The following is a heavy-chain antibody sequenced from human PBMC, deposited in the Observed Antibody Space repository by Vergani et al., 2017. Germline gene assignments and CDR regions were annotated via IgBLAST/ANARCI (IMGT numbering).Heavy chain of an antibody. D-gene: IGHD3-22*01. CDR1: GGTFSSYA. V-gene: IGHV1-69*06. J-gene: IGHJ4*02. CDR2: IIPIFGTA. CDR3: ARVPSINYYDSSGYYFYFDY. Sequence: QVQLVQSGAEVKKPGSSVKVSCKASGGTFSSYAISWVRQAPGQGLEWMGGIIPIFGTANYAQKFQGRVTITADKSTSTAYMELSSLRSEDTAVYYCARVPSINYYDSSGYYFYFDYWGQGTLVTVSS.